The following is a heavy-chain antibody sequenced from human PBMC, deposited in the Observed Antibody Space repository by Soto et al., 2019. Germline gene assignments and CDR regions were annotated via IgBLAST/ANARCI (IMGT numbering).Heavy chain of an antibody. D-gene: IGHD6-19*01. CDR2: IYYSGST. Sequence: TLSLTCTFSGGSISSGGYYWSWIRQHPGKGLEWIGYIYYSGSTYYNPSLKSRVTISVDTSKNQFSLKLSSVTAADTAVYYCARRSYSSGWYYFDYWGQGTLVTVSS. J-gene: IGHJ4*02. CDR3: ARRSYSSGWYYFDY. V-gene: IGHV4-31*03. CDR1: GGSISSGGYY.